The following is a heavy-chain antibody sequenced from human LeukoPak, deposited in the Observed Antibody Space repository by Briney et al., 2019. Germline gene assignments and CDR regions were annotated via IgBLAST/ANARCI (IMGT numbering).Heavy chain of an antibody. D-gene: IGHD1-14*01. CDR1: GFTVSSNY. CDR3: ARAVRYRFDY. CDR2: IYSGGST. V-gene: IGHV3-66*02. Sequence: GGSLRLSCVASGFTVSSNYMSWVRQAPGKGLEWVSVIYSGGSTYYADSVKGRFTISRDNSKNTLYLQMNSLRAEDTAVYYCARAVRYRFDYWGQGTLVTVSS. J-gene: IGHJ4*02.